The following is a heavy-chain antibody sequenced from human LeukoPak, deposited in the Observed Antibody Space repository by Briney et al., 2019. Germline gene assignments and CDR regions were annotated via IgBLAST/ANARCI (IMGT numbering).Heavy chain of an antibody. CDR2: IYHTGSA. V-gene: IGHV4-38-2*01. CDR3: ARYCTSYTCIPRGFDY. J-gene: IGHJ4*02. Sequence: SETLSLTCSVSGYSFTSGHYWGWIRQPPGKGLEWIANIYHTGSAHYNPSLKSRVTISVDTSKNQFSLKLSSVTAADTAVYHCARYCTSYTCIPRGFDYWGQGALVTVSS. D-gene: IGHD2-8*01. CDR1: GYSFTSGHY.